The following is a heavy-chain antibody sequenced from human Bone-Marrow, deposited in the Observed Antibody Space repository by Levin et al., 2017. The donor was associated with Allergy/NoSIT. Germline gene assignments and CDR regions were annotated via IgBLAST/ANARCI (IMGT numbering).Heavy chain of an antibody. J-gene: IGHJ3*02. V-gene: IGHV4-59*01. CDR1: GGSISSYY. CDR3: ARDSWEDPQGKDTAMDGGDAFDS. D-gene: IGHD5-18*01. Sequence: SETLSLTCTVSGGSISSYYWSWIRQPPGKGLEWIGYIYYSGSTNYNPSLKSRVTISVDTSKNQFSLKLSSVTAADTAVYYCARDSWEDPQGKDTAMDGGDAFDSWGQGTMVTVSS. CDR2: IYYSGST.